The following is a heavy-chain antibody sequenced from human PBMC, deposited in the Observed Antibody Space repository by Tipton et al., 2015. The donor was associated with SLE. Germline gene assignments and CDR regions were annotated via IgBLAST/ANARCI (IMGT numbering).Heavy chain of an antibody. Sequence: TLSLTCTVSGGSISSGGYSWSWIRQPPGKGLEWIGYIYHSGSTYYNPSLKSRVTISVDRSKNQFSLKLSSVTAADTAVYYCARGCLRSSYGLDVWGQGTAVTVSS. J-gene: IGHJ6*02. CDR1: GGSISSGGYS. D-gene: IGHD3-10*01. CDR2: IYHSGST. CDR3: ARGCLRSSYGLDV. V-gene: IGHV4-30-2*02.